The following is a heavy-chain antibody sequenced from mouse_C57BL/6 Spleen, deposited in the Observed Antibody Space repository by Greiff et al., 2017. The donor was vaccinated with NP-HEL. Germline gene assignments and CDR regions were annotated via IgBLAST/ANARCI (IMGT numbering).Heavy chain of an antibody. CDR2: IYPGSGST. J-gene: IGHJ2*01. D-gene: IGHD1-1*01. CDR3: ARWATVVATPLDY. Sequence: VQLQQPGAELVKPGASVKMSCKASGYTFTSYWITWVKQRPGQGLEWIGDIYPGSGSTNYNEKFKSKATLTVDTSSSTAYMQLSSLTSEDSAVYYCARWATVVATPLDYWGQGTTLTVSS. CDR1: GYTFTSYW. V-gene: IGHV1-55*01.